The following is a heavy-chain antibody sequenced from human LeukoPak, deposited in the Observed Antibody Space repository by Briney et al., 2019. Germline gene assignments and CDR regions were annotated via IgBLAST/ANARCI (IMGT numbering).Heavy chain of an antibody. CDR3: ARDVVTMVRGAYYYYMDV. Sequence: ASVKVSCKASGYTFTGYYMHWVRQAPGQGLEWMGWINPNSGGTNYAQKFQGRVTMTRDTAISTAYMELSRLRSDDKAVYYCARDVVTMVRGAYYYYMDVWGKGTTVTTSS. CDR1: GYTFTGYY. CDR2: INPNSGGT. V-gene: IGHV1-2*02. D-gene: IGHD3-10*01. J-gene: IGHJ6*03.